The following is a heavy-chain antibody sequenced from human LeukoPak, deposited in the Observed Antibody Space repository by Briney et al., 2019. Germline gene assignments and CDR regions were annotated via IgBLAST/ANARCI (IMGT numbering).Heavy chain of an antibody. J-gene: IGHJ4*02. V-gene: IGHV3-30*18. Sequence: PGGSLRLSCAASGFTFSSYGMHWVRQAPGKGLEWVAIISYDGSNKYYADSVKGRFTISRDNSKNTLYLQMNSLRPEDTAVYYCAKDQSQWGQGTLVIVSS. CDR1: GFTFSSYG. CDR2: ISYDGSNK. CDR3: AKDQSQ.